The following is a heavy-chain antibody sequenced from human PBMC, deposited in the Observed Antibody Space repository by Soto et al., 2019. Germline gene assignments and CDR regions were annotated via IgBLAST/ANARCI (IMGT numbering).Heavy chain of an antibody. CDR3: ARAPVGHVLSRVPDY. Sequence: QVQLQQWGAGLLKPSETLSLTCAVYGGSFSGYYWSWIRQPPGKGLEWIGEINHSGRTNYNTSLKMRVTISVDTSKNQFSLKLSSVTAADTAVYYCARAPVGHVLSRVPDYWGQGTLVTVSS. V-gene: IGHV4-34*01. CDR2: INHSGRT. D-gene: IGHD3-10*01. J-gene: IGHJ4*02. CDR1: GGSFSGYY.